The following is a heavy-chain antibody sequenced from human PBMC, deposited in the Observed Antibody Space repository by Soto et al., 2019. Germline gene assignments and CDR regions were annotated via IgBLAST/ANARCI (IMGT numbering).Heavy chain of an antibody. J-gene: IGHJ3*02. Sequence: QPGGSLRLSCSASGFTFSSYAMSWVRQAPGKGLEWVSAISGSGGSTYYADSVKGRFTISRDNSKNTLYLQMNSLRAEDTAVYYCATMYSSRFARLDAFDIWGQGTMVTVSS. V-gene: IGHV3-23*01. CDR1: GFTFSSYA. CDR2: ISGSGGST. CDR3: ATMYSSRFARLDAFDI. D-gene: IGHD6-13*01.